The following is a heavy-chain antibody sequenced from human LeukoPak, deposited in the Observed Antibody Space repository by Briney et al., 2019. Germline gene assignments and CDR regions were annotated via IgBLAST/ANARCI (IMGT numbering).Heavy chain of an antibody. Sequence: ASVKVSCKASGYTFISYYMQWVRQAPGQGLEWMGMINPSGGSTSYAQKFQGRVTMTRDTSTSTVYMELSSLRSEDTAMYYCARGYYGGNGILDYWGQGTLVTVPS. CDR3: ARGYYGGNGILDY. V-gene: IGHV1-46*01. D-gene: IGHD4-23*01. J-gene: IGHJ4*02. CDR2: INPSGGST. CDR1: GYTFISYY.